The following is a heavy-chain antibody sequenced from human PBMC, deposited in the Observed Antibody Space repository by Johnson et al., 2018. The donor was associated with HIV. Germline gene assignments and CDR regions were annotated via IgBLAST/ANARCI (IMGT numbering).Heavy chain of an antibody. CDR2: ISSDESNK. V-gene: IGHV3-30*14. CDR1: GFTFSTYA. J-gene: IGHJ3*02. D-gene: IGHD5-18*01. Sequence: QMQLVESGGGVVQPGRSLRLSCAASGFTFSTYAMHWVRQAPGKGLEWVAVISSDESNKYYADSVKGRFTISRDNSKNTLYLQMNSLRAEDTAVYYCLFGGYSYGLAFDIWGQGTMVTVSS. CDR3: LFGGYSYGLAFDI.